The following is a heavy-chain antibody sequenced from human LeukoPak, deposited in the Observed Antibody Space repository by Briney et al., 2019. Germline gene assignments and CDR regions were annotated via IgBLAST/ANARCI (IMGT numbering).Heavy chain of an antibody. V-gene: IGHV4-59*01. CDR2: IYYSGST. CDR3: ARVSGRGGILTGYSPRNYYYYYGMDV. Sequence: SETLSLTCTVSGGSISSYYWSWIRQPPGKGLEWIGYIYYSGSTNYNPSLKSRVTISVDTSKNQFSLKLSSVTAADTAVYYCARVSGRGGILTGYSPRNYYYYYGMDVWGQGTTVTVSS. J-gene: IGHJ6*02. CDR1: GGSISSYY. D-gene: IGHD3-9*01.